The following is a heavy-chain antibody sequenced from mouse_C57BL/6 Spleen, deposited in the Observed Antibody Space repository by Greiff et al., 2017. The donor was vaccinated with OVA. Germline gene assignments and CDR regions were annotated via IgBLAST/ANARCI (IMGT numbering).Heavy chain of an antibody. CDR2: IYPGDGDT. V-gene: IGHV1-82*01. CDR1: GYAFSSSW. Sequence: VQLQQSGPELVKPGASVKISCKASGYAFSSSWMNWVKQRPGKGLEWIGRIYPGDGDTNYNGKFKGKATLTADKSSSTAYMQLSILRSEDSAVYFCARGTTVVATGAMDYWGQGTSVTVSS. D-gene: IGHD1-1*01. J-gene: IGHJ4*01. CDR3: ARGTTVVATGAMDY.